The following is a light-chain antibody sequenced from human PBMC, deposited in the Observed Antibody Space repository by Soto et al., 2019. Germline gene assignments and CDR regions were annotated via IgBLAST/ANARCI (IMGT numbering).Light chain of an antibody. V-gene: IGLV2-11*01. Sequence: QSALTQPRSVSGSPGQSVTISCTGTSSDVGGYNYVSWYQQHPGKAPKLMIYDVSKRPSGVPDRFSGSKSGNTASLTISGLQAEDEADYYCCSYAGRGVFGGGTQLTVL. CDR2: DVS. CDR1: SSDVGGYNY. CDR3: CSYAGRGV. J-gene: IGLJ2*01.